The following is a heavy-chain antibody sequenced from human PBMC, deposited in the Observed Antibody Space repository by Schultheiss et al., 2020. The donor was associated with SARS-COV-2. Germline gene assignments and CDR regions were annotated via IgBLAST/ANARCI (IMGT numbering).Heavy chain of an antibody. J-gene: IGHJ4*02. CDR1: GASINNND. D-gene: IGHD4-11*01. V-gene: IGHV4-59*01. CDR3: VGPYRVRLDY. Sequence: SETLSLTCSVTGASINNNDWGWIRQPPGKALEWIGYFGRTGTTKYNPSIASRVAVSVDTARNQFSLTLTSVTAADTAVYHCVGPYRVRLDYWGQGILVTVSS. CDR2: FGRTGTT.